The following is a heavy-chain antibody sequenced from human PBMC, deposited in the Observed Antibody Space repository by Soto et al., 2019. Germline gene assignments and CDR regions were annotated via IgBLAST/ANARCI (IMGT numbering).Heavy chain of an antibody. J-gene: IGHJ1*01. V-gene: IGHV3-23*01. Sequence: EVQLLESGGGLVQPGGSLRLSCAASGFTFSSYAMSWVRQAPGKGLEWVSAISGSGGSTYYADSVKGRFTISRDNSKNTLYLQMNCLRAEDTAVYYCAKDYGFWSGYYTLAEYFQHWGQGTLVTVSS. D-gene: IGHD3-3*01. CDR2: ISGSGGST. CDR1: GFTFSSYA. CDR3: AKDYGFWSGYYTLAEYFQH.